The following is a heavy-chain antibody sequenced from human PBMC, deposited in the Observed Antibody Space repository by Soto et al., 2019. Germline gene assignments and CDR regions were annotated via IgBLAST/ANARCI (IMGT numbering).Heavy chain of an antibody. J-gene: IGHJ4*02. CDR3: ARIRFGVLIRPDFDY. CDR2: ISSSSGYI. D-gene: IGHD3-3*01. CDR1: AFTFSTYT. V-gene: IGHV3-21*01. Sequence: EVQLVESGGGLVKPGGSLRLSCAASAFTFSTYTMNWVRQAPGKGLEWVSSISSSSGYIYYTDSVKGRFTISRDNAKNSLYLQMNSLRAEDTAVYYCARIRFGVLIRPDFDYWGQGTLVTVSS.